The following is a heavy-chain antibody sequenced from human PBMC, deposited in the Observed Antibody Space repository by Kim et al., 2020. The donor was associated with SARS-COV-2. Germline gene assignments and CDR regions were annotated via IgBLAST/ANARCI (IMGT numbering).Heavy chain of an antibody. CDR2: ISYDGSNK. J-gene: IGHJ6*02. CDR1: GFTFSSYG. V-gene: IGHV3-30*18. CDR3: AKAQRGYFDWSDYYYYGMDV. D-gene: IGHD3-9*01. Sequence: GGSLRLSCAASGFTFSSYGMHWVRQAPGKGLEWVAVISYDGSNKYYADSVKGRFTISRDNSKNTLYLQMNSLRAEDTAVYYCAKAQRGYFDWSDYYYYGMDVWGQGTTVTVSS.